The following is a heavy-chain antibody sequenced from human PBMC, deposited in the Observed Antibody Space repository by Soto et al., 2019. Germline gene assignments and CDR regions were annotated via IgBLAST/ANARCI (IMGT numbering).Heavy chain of an antibody. CDR3: AQDHGSGSHYPPSGV. CDR1: GFIFDTYA. Sequence: QVQLVESGGGVVQSGRSLRLSCAASGFIFDTYAMHWVRQAPGKGLEWVASISYDGSNTYYIESLRGRFTISRDNTKNTLYLQMNSLRPDDTAVYYCAQDHGSGSHYPPSGVWGQGTTVTVSS. D-gene: IGHD3-10*01. V-gene: IGHV3-30*18. J-gene: IGHJ6*02. CDR2: ISYDGSNT.